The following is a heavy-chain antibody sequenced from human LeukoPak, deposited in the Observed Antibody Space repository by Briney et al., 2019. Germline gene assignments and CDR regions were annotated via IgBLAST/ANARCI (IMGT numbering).Heavy chain of an antibody. D-gene: IGHD6-13*01. J-gene: IGHJ6*02. Sequence: GRSLRLSCAASGFTFSSYAMHWVRQAPGEGLEWVAVISYDGSNKYYADSVKGRFTISRDNSKNTLYLQMNSLRAEDTAVYYCKRSSSYGMDVWGQGTTVTVSS. V-gene: IGHV3-30-3*01. CDR2: ISYDGSNK. CDR1: GFTFSSYA. CDR3: KRSSSYGMDV.